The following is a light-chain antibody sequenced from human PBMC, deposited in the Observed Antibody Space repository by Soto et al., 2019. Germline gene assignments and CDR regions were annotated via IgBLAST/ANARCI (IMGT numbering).Light chain of an antibody. V-gene: IGKV3-15*01. CDR3: QQYNSWPPYT. CDR2: GAS. CDR1: QSVSSN. Sequence: EVVMTQSPATVSLSPGERATLSCRASQSVSSNLAWYQQKPGQAPRLLIYGASTRATGTPARFSGSGSGTEFTLPISSLQSEDFAVYYCQQYNSWPPYTFGQGTKLEIK. J-gene: IGKJ2*01.